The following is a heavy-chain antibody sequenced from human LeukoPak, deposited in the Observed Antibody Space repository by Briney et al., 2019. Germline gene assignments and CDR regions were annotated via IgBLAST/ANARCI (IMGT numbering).Heavy chain of an antibody. CDR1: GGTFSSYA. CDR3: ASGREGNYYDSSGSSDY. D-gene: IGHD3-22*01. J-gene: IGHJ4*02. Sequence: GASVKVSCKASGGTFSSYAISWVRQAPGQGLEWMGRIIPILGIANYAQKFQGRVTITADKSTSTAYMELRSLRSDDTAVYFRASGREGNYYDSSGSSDYWGQGTLVTVSS. V-gene: IGHV1-69*04. CDR2: IIPILGIA.